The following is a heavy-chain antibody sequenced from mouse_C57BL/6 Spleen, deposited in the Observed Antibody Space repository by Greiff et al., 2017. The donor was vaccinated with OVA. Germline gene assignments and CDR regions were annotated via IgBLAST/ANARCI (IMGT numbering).Heavy chain of an antibody. CDR3: ARRDYDVGYFDY. D-gene: IGHD2-4*01. Sequence: VQLQQSGPELVKPGASVKISCKASGYTFTDYYMNWVKQSHGKSLEWIGDINPNNGGTSYNQKFKGKATLTVDKSSSTAYMELRSLTSEDSAVYYCARRDYDVGYFDYWGQGTTLTVSS. CDR1: GYTFTDYY. J-gene: IGHJ2*01. CDR2: INPNNGGT. V-gene: IGHV1-26*01.